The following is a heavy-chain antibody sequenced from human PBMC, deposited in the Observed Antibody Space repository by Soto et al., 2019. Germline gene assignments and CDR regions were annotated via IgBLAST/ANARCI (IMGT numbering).Heavy chain of an antibody. CDR3: AREPITIFGVVIRRSWFDY. D-gene: IGHD3-3*01. V-gene: IGHV1-69*06. Sequence: ASVKVSCKASGGTFSSYAISWVRQAPGQGLEWMGGINPIYGTANYAQKFQGRVTITADKSTSTAYMEQSSLRSEDTAVYYCAREPITIFGVVIRRSWFDYWGQGTLVTVSS. CDR1: GGTFSSYA. CDR2: INPIYGTA. J-gene: IGHJ4*02.